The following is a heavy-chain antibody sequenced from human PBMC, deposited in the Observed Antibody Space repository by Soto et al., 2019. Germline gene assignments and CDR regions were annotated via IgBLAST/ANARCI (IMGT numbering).Heavy chain of an antibody. CDR2: TYYSGST. J-gene: IGHJ3*01. V-gene: IGHV4-30-4*01. CDR1: GGSITRGDNS. D-gene: IGHD2-2*01. Sequence: QGHLQEWGPGLVKPSQTLSLTCTSSGGSITRGDNSWIGFRHPPGKALGWFGGTYYSGSTYYSPSLKSRVTISVGTSKTQFSLKLSSVTAADTAVYYCVRGDPGACSSTSCSDAFDLWGRGTMVAVSS. CDR3: VRGDPGACSSTSCSDAFDL.